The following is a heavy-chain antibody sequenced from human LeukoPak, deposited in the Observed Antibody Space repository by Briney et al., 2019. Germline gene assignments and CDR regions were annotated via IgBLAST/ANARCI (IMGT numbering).Heavy chain of an antibody. CDR3: ARELTTNWFDP. Sequence: PGRSLRLSCAASGLSITRNGMHWVRQAPGKGLEWVAVISYDGSDKYYADSVRGRFTISRDNSRKTLYLEMGSLRVEDTAVYYCARELTTNWFDPWGQGTLVTVSS. J-gene: IGHJ5*02. CDR2: ISYDGSDK. V-gene: IGHV3-30*03. CDR1: GLSITRNG. D-gene: IGHD4/OR15-4a*01.